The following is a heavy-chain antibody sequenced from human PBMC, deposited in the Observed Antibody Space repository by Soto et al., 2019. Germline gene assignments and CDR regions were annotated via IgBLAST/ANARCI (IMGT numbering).Heavy chain of an antibody. CDR3: ASSIFYGDYQLWYYYGMDV. D-gene: IGHD4-17*01. J-gene: IGHJ6*02. CDR2: IYYSGST. CDR1: GSPISNYC. Sequence: SEVLSLTYINSGSPISNYCWSRMRQPPGGRLEWIGYIYYSGSTNYNPSLKSRVTISVDTSKNQFSLKLSSVTAADTAVYYCASSIFYGDYQLWYYYGMDVWGQGTTVTVS. V-gene: IGHV4-59*01.